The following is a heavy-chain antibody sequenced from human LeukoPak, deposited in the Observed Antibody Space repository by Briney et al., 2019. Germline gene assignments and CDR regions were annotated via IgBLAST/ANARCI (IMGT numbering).Heavy chain of an antibody. CDR2: IYHSGST. Sequence: PSETLSLTCTVSGYSISSGYYWGWIRQPPGKGLEWIGSIYHSGSTYYHPSLKSRVTISVATSKNQFSLKLSSVTAADTAVYYCARDANMIYNWFDPWGQGTLVTVSS. CDR1: GYSISSGYY. CDR3: ARDANMIYNWFDP. J-gene: IGHJ5*02. V-gene: IGHV4-38-2*02. D-gene: IGHD3/OR15-3a*01.